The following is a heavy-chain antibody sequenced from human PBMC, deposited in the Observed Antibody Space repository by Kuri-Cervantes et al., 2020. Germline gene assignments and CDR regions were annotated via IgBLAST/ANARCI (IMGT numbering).Heavy chain of an antibody. CDR3: ARIGYSSSGIDY. Sequence: GESLKISCAVSGFTFSSYWMYWVRQPPGKGLVWVSRIKTDGSSTSYADSVKGRFTISRDNAKNSLYLQMNSLRAEDTAVYHCARIGYSSSGIDYWGQGTLVTVSS. V-gene: IGHV3-74*01. J-gene: IGHJ4*02. CDR2: IKTDGSST. CDR1: GFTFSSYW. D-gene: IGHD6-6*01.